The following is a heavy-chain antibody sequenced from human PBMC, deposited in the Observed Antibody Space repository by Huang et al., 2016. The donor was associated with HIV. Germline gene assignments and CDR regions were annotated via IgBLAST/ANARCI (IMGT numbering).Heavy chain of an antibody. D-gene: IGHD1-20*01. J-gene: IGHJ5*02. CDR2: VDYKGGT. Sequence: QLQLQESGPGLVKPSETLSLTCYVSGTSIRSTLFYWAWLRQTPGQGLEWIGGVDYKGGTYYNPSLKSRVTISIDTAKSQFSLKLGSVTAADSALFLCARHGGITRPGTYWFHPWGQGTPVIVSS. V-gene: IGHV4-39*01. CDR3: ARHGGITRPGTYWFHP. CDR1: GTSIRSTLFY.